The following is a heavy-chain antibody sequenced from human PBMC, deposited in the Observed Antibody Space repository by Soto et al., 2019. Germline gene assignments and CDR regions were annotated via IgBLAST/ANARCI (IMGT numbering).Heavy chain of an antibody. Sequence: EVHLLDSGGGLVQPGGSLRLSCAASGFTFTNYAMSWVRQAPGKGLEWVSSISGGGGNTYYADSVRGRFTISRDNTKNTLYLQMNSLRAEDTAIYYCVKARAAGGFDYWGQGTLVTVSS. D-gene: IGHD3-10*01. CDR2: ISGGGGNT. CDR1: GFTFTNYA. CDR3: VKARAAGGFDY. V-gene: IGHV3-23*01. J-gene: IGHJ4*02.